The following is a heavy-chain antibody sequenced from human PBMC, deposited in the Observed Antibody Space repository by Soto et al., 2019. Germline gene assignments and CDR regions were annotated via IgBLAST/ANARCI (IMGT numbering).Heavy chain of an antibody. Sequence: QVQLVQSGAEVKKPGSSVRVSCRASGGSVSTYTITWVRQAPGQGLEWMGGIIPIFGSTTYAQRVQGRVTRTADESTSTAYMEMSSLTAEDTAVYYCAREGARTSCTGDACQQLYNWIDPWGQGTLVTVSS. CDR1: GGSVSTYT. CDR3: AREGARTSCTGDACQQLYNWIDP. CDR2: IIPIFGST. D-gene: IGHD1-1*01. J-gene: IGHJ5*02. V-gene: IGHV1-69*01.